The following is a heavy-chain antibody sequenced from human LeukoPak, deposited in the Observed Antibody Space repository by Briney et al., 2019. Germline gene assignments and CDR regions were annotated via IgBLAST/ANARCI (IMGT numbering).Heavy chain of an antibody. CDR2: INHSGST. V-gene: IGHV4-34*01. CDR3: ARESGGSYAH. D-gene: IGHD1-26*01. J-gene: IGHJ4*02. Sequence: PSETLSLTCAVYGGSFSGYYWSWIRQPPGKGLEWIGEINHSGSTNYNPSLKSRVTISVDTSKNQFSLKLSSVTAADTAVYYCARESGGSYAHWGQGTLVTVSS. CDR1: GGSFSGYY.